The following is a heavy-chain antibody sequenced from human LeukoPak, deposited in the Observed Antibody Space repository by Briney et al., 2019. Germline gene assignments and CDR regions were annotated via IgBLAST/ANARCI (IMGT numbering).Heavy chain of an antibody. Sequence: PSETLSLTCTVSGGSISSYYWSWIRQPPGKGLEWIGYIYYSGDTNYNPSLKSRVTISVDTSKNQFSLKLGSVTAADTAVYYCARGSDSGSYLNWFDPWGQGTLVTVSS. CDR2: IYYSGDT. CDR3: ARGSDSGSYLNWFDP. V-gene: IGHV4-59*01. J-gene: IGHJ5*02. CDR1: GGSISSYY. D-gene: IGHD1-26*01.